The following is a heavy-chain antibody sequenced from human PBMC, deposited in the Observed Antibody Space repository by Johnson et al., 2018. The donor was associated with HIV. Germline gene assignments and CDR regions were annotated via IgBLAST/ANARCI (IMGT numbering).Heavy chain of an antibody. V-gene: IGHV3-7*05. J-gene: IGHJ3*02. CDR1: GFTFSSYW. D-gene: IGHD2-15*01. CDR2: INQDGSEK. Sequence: EQLVESGGGLVQPGGSLRLSCAASGFTFSSYWMSWVRQAPGKGLEWVANINQDGSEKYYVDSVKGRFTISRDNAKNSLYLQMNSLGAEDTAVYYCSRVGILRRRGAFDIWGQGTMVTVSS. CDR3: SRVGILRRRGAFDI.